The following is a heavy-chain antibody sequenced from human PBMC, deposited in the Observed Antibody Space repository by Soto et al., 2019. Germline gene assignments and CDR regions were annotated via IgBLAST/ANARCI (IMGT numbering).Heavy chain of an antibody. D-gene: IGHD6-19*01. CDR2: IIPIFGTA. J-gene: IGHJ4*02. CDR3: ARGRSSGWPIDY. Sequence: QVQLVQSGAEVKKPGSSVKVSCKASGGTFSSYAISWVRQAPGQGLEWMGGIIPIFGTANYAQKFQGRVTITADESTSTAYMALGSLRSEYTAVYYCARGRSSGWPIDYWGQGTLVTVSS. V-gene: IGHV1-69*01. CDR1: GGTFSSYA.